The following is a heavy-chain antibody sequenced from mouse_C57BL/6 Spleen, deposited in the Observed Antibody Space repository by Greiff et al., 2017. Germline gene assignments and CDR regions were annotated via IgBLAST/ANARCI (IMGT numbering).Heavy chain of an antibody. Sequence: VQLQQPGTELVKPGASVKLSCKASGYTFTSYWMHWVKQRPGQGLEWIGNINPSNGGTNYNEKFKSKATLTVDKSSSTAYMQLSSLTSEDSAVYYCARRGYYGSSYNWYCDVWGTGTTVTVSS. J-gene: IGHJ1*03. D-gene: IGHD1-1*01. CDR2: INPSNGGT. CDR3: ARRGYYGSSYNWYCDV. V-gene: IGHV1-53*01. CDR1: GYTFTSYW.